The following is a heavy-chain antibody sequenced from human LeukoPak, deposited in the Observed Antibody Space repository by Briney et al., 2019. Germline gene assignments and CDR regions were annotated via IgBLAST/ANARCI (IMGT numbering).Heavy chain of an antibody. V-gene: IGHV4-39*01. Sequence: PSETLSLTCAVSGGSINSSSYYWGWIRQPPGRGLEWIGTIYYRGSTYYSPSLRSRITISADTSKDQFSLKLRSVTAADTAVYYCARHKMYVMDAFDIWGQGTMVTVSS. J-gene: IGHJ3*02. CDR1: GGSINSSSYY. CDR3: ARHKMYVMDAFDI. D-gene: IGHD3-16*01. CDR2: IYYRGST.